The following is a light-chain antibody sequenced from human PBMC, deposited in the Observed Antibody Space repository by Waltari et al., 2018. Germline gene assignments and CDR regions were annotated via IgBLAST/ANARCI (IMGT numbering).Light chain of an antibody. Sequence: QSALTQPASVSGSPGQSITISCTGTSRDVGGYDYVSWYQQHPGKAPKLIIFDVSDRPSGVSSRFSGSKSGNTASLTISGLQAQDEADYYCASYISGDTLELFGGGTSLTVL. CDR3: ASYISGDTLEL. CDR1: SRDVGGYDY. CDR2: DVS. V-gene: IGLV2-14*03. J-gene: IGLJ2*01.